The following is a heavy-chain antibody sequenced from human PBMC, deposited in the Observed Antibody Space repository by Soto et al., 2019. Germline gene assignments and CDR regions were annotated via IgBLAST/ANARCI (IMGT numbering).Heavy chain of an antibody. CDR2: IIPILGIA. D-gene: IGHD3-10*01. CDR1: GGTFSSYT. CDR3: ASDGGTMLRGYGY. J-gene: IGHJ4*02. Sequence: QVQLVQSGAEVKKPGSSVKVSCKASGGTFSSYTISWVRQAPGQGLEWMGRIIPILGIANYAQKFQGTVTMTAARSTSTASMELSSLRSEETAVYYCASDGGTMLRGYGYWGQGTLVTVSS. V-gene: IGHV1-69*02.